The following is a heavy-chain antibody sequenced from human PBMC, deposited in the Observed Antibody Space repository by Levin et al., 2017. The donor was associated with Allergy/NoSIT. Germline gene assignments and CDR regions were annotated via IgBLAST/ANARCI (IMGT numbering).Heavy chain of an antibody. CDR2: TYYRSKWYN. V-gene: IGHV6-1*01. CDR3: ARERGYSGYEHYYYYYYMDV. Sequence: PSQTLSLTCAISGDSVSSNSAAWNWIRQSPSRGLEWLGRTYYRSKWYNDYAVSVKSRITINPDTSKNQFSLQLNSVTPEDTAVYYCARERGYSGYEHYYYYYYMDVWGKGTTVTVSS. J-gene: IGHJ6*03. D-gene: IGHD5-12*01. CDR1: GDSVSSNSAA.